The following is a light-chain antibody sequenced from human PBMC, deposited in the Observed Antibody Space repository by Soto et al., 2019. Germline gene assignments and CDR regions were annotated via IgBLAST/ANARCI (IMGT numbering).Light chain of an antibody. Sequence: QPVLTQPPSVSGAPGQRVTISCTGSSSNIGADYDVQWYQQVPGTAPKLLIYGNTNRPSGVPDRFSGSISGTSASLAISGLQAEDDADYYCQSHDSSLSAHVVFGGGTKLTVL. CDR3: QSHDSSLSAHVV. V-gene: IGLV1-40*01. CDR2: GNT. J-gene: IGLJ2*01. CDR1: SSNIGADYD.